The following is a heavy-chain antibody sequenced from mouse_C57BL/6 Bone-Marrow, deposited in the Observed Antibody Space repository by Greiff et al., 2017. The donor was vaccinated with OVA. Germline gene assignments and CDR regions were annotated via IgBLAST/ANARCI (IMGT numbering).Heavy chain of an antibody. D-gene: IGHD4-1*01. CDR1: GYSITSGYY. CDR2: ISYDGSN. V-gene: IGHV3-6*01. J-gene: IGHJ1*03. Sequence: EVKLQESGPGLVKPSQSLSLTCSVTGYSITSGYYWNWIRQFPGNKLEWMGYISYDGSNNYNPSLKNRISITRDTSKNQFFLKLNSVTTEDTATYYCARRLGHWYFDVWGTGTTVTVSS. CDR3: ARRLGHWYFDV.